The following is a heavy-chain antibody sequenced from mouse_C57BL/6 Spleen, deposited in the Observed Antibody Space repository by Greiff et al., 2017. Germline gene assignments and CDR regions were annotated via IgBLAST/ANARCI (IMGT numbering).Heavy chain of an antibody. Sequence: VQLVESGPELVKPGASVKISCKASGYAFSSSWMNWVKQRPGKGLEWIGRIYPGDGDTNYNGKFKGKDTLPADKSSSTAYMQLSSLTSEDSAVYFCAKLGRGDAMDYWGQGTSVTVSS. CDR1: GYAFSSSW. CDR3: AKLGRGDAMDY. D-gene: IGHD4-1*01. J-gene: IGHJ4*01. V-gene: IGHV1-82*01. CDR2: IYPGDGDT.